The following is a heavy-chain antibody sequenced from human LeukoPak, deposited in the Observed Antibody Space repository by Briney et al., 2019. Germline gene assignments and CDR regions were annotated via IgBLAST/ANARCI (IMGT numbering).Heavy chain of an antibody. V-gene: IGHV4-34*01. J-gene: IGHJ6*03. CDR1: GGSFSGYY. CDR2: INHSGSI. D-gene: IGHD3-10*01. CDR3: ARRMGRRFGERYYYYHYMDV. Sequence: SETLSLTCAVFGGSFSGYYWSWIRQPPGKGLEWIGEINHSGSINYNSSLKSRVTISVDTSKNQFSLKLSSVTAADTAVYYCARRMGRRFGERYYYYHYMDVWGKGTTVTVSS.